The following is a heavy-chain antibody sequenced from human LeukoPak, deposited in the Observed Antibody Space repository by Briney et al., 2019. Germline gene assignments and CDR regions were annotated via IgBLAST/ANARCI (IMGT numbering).Heavy chain of an antibody. CDR1: GFTFSSYA. CDR2: ISGSGGST. D-gene: IGHD6-13*01. V-gene: IGHV3-23*01. J-gene: IGHJ4*02. Sequence: GGSLRLSCAASGFTFSSYAMSWVRQAPGKGLEWVSAISGSGGSTYYADSVEGRFTISRDNSKNTLYLQMNSLRAEDTAVYYCAKDKSSWYSAAYFDYWGQGTLVTVSS. CDR3: AKDKSSWYSAAYFDY.